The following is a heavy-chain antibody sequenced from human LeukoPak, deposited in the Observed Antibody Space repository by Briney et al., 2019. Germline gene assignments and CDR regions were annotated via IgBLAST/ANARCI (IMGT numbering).Heavy chain of an antibody. CDR2: IKQDGSEK. Sequence: GGSLRLSCAASGFTFSSYWMSWVRQAPGRGLEWVANIKQDGSEKYYVDSVKGRFTISRDNAKNSLYLQMNSLRAEDTAVCYCARDCSGSYYNVRGDWFDPWGQGTLVTVSS. D-gene: IGHD3-10*02. CDR3: ARDCSGSYYNVRGDWFDP. CDR1: GFTFSSYW. V-gene: IGHV3-7*01. J-gene: IGHJ5*02.